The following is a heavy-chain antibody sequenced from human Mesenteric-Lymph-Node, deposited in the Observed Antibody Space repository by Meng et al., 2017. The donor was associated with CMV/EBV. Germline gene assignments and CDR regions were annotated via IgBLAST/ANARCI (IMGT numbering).Heavy chain of an antibody. Sequence: GESLKISCAASGFSFNIYEMTWVRQAPGEGLEWISYISLSGSSTYYADSVKGRFTISRDNAKNSLYLQMNGLRPDDAALYYCARHGCSSATCPIDLWGQGTLVTVSS. V-gene: IGHV3-48*03. D-gene: IGHD2-2*01. CDR1: GFSFNIYE. J-gene: IGHJ5*02. CDR2: ISLSGSST. CDR3: ARHGCSSATCPIDL.